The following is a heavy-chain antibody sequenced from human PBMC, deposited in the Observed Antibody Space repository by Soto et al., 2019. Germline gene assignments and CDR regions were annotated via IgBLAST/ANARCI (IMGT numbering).Heavy chain of an antibody. CDR3: ARDLIGGPGRGYDILTGYYFDY. J-gene: IGHJ4*02. Sequence: GGSLRLSCAASGFTFSSYAMHWVRQAPGKGLEWVAVISYDGSNKYYADSVKGRFTISRDNSKNTLYLQMNSLRAEDTAVYYCARDLIGGPGRGYDILTGYYFDYWGQGTLVTVSS. CDR2: ISYDGSNK. D-gene: IGHD3-9*01. CDR1: GFTFSSYA. V-gene: IGHV3-30-3*01.